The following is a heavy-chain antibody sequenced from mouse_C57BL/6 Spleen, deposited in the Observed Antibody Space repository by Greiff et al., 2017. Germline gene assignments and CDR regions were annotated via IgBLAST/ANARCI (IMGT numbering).Heavy chain of an antibody. CDR1: GYSITSGYY. D-gene: IGHD2-3*01. J-gene: IGHJ1*03. V-gene: IGHV3-6*01. CDR3: ARERWLLHWYFDV. CDR2: ISYDGSN. Sequence: EVQLQESGPGLVNPSQSLSLTCSVTGYSITSGYYWNWIRQFPGNKLEWMGYISYDGSNNYNPSLKNRISITRDTSKNQFFLKLNSVTTEDTATYYCARERWLLHWYFDVWGTGTTVTVSS.